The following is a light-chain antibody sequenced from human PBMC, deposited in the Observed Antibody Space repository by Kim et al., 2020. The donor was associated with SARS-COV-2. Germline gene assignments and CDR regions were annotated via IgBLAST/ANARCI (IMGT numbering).Light chain of an antibody. CDR3: NSRDSSGNVV. Sequence: ELTQDPAVSVALGQTVRITCQGDSLRSYYASWYQQKPGQAPVLVIYGKNNRPSGIPDRFSGSSSGNTASLTITGAQAEDEADYYCNSRDSSGNVVFGGG. V-gene: IGLV3-19*01. CDR2: GKN. J-gene: IGLJ2*01. CDR1: SLRSYY.